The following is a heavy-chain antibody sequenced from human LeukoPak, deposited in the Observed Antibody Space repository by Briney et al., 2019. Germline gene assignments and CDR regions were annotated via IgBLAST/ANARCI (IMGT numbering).Heavy chain of an antibody. Sequence: PGGSLRLSCAASGFTFSSYGMHWVRQAPGKGLEWVAVIWYGGSNKYYADSVKGRFTISRDNSKNTLYLQMNSLRAEDTAVYYCAKGQGGITTGWFDPWGQGTLVTVSP. CDR2: IWYGGSNK. V-gene: IGHV3-33*08. CDR1: GFTFSSYG. CDR3: AKGQGGITTGWFDP. J-gene: IGHJ5*02. D-gene: IGHD1-14*01.